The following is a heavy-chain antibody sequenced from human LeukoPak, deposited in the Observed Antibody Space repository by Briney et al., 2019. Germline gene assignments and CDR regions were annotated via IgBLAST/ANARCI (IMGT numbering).Heavy chain of an antibody. D-gene: IGHD2-15*01. CDR2: IIPIFGTA. V-gene: IGHV1-69*01. CDR3: ARVIAATYYYYYYMDV. J-gene: IGHJ6*03. Sequence: GSSVKVSCKASGGTFSSYAISWVRQAPGQGLEWVGGIIPIFGTANYAQKFQGRVTITADESTSTAYMEQSSLRSEDTAVYYCARVIAATYYYYYYMDVWGKGTTVTVSS. CDR1: GGTFSSYA.